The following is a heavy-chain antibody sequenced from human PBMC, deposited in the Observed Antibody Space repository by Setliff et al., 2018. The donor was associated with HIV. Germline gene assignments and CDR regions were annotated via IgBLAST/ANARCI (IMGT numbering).Heavy chain of an antibody. D-gene: IGHD3-3*01. CDR2: IEWDDDK. Sequence: SGPTLVNPTQTLTLTCTFSGVSLATSGMCVNWIRQPPGKALEWLARIEWDDDKYYNSSLKTRLTVSKDTSNNQVVLTMTNMDPVDTATYYCARVKKRRTILGVVIEDYMDIWGKGTTVTVSS. V-gene: IGHV2-70*11. J-gene: IGHJ6*03. CDR3: ARVKKRRTILGVVIEDYMDI. CDR1: GVSLATSGMC.